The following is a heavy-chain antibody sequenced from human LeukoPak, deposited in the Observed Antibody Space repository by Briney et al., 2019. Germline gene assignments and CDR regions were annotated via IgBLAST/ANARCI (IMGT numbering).Heavy chain of an antibody. CDR2: ISSGSGHI. CDR3: ARGGSGATRDDTFDI. V-gene: IGHV3-48*03. CDR1: GITFSSYE. J-gene: IGHJ3*02. D-gene: IGHD3-10*01. Sequence: PGGSLRLSCAASGITFSSYEMNWVRQAPGKGLEWVSSISSGSGHIFYADSVKGRFTISRDNAENSLYLQMNSLRAEDTAVYYCARGGSGATRDDTFDIWGQGTMVTVSS.